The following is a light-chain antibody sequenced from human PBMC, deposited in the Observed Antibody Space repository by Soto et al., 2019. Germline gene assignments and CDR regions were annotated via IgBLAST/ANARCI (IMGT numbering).Light chain of an antibody. CDR1: QTVNNNY. Sequence: ELVLTHSPGTLSLSPGERATLSCRASQTVNNNYLAWYQQIPGQAPRLLISGASGRATGTPDRYSGRAYGIAFTLTVSRLTPDDFAVYYSQQHGSPPLTFGGVTKVDIK. V-gene: IGKV3-20*01. CDR3: QQHGSPPLT. CDR2: GAS. J-gene: IGKJ4*01.